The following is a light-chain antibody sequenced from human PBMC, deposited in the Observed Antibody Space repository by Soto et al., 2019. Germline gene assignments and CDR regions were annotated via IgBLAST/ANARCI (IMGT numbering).Light chain of an antibody. J-gene: IGKJ4*01. CDR3: QQRGNWPS. Sequence: EIALTQSPATLSLSPGERATLSCRASQSVSRYLAWYQQKPGQAPRLLSYDSSNRATGIPARFSGSGSGTDFTLTSSSLEPEDFAVYYCQQRGNWPSFGGGTKVEIK. V-gene: IGKV3-11*01. CDR1: QSVSRY. CDR2: DSS.